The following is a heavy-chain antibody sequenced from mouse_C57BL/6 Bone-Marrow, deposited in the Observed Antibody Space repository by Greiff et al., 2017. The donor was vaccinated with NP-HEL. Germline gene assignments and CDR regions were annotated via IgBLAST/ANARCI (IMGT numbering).Heavy chain of an antibody. D-gene: IGHD2-12*01. CDR1: GFTFNTYA. J-gene: IGHJ1*03. CDR3: VGDYDERRYWYFDV. V-gene: IGHV10-3*01. CDR2: IRSKSSNYAT. Sequence: DVKLVESGGGLVQPKGSLKLSCAASGFTFNTYAMHWVRQAPGKGLEWVARIRSKSSNYATYYADSVKDRFTISRDDSQSMLYLQMNNLKTEDTAMYYCVGDYDERRYWYFDVWGTGTTVTVSS.